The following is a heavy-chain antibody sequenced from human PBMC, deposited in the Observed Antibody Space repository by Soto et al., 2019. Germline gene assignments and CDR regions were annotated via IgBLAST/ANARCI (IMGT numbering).Heavy chain of an antibody. CDR1: GFTFSSYA. CDR2: ISGSGGST. V-gene: IGHV3-23*01. CDR3: VKYSYGPRDGFDY. Sequence: GGSLRLSCAASGFTFSSYAMSWVRQAPGKGLEWVSAISGSGGSTYYADSVKGRFTISRDNSKNTLYLQMNSLRAEDTAVYYCVKYSYGPRDGFDYWGQGTLVTVSS. J-gene: IGHJ4*02. D-gene: IGHD5-18*01.